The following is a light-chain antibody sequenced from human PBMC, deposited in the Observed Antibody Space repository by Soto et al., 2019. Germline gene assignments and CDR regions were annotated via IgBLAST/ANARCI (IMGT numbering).Light chain of an antibody. CDR2: YKSDSDK. V-gene: IGLV5-45*03. CDR1: SGINVGSYR. J-gene: IGLJ3*02. CDR3: MIWHSSAWV. Sequence: QLVLTQPSSLSASPGASASLTCTLRSGINVGSYRIYWYQQKPGSPPHYLLMYKSDSDKQQGSGVPSRFSGSKDASANAGILLISGLQSEDEADYYCMIWHSSAWVFGGGTKLTVL.